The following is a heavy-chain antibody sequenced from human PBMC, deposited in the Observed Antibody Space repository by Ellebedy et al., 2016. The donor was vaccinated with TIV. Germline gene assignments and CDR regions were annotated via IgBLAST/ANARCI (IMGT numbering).Heavy chain of an antibody. D-gene: IGHD5-18*01. CDR3: AREGYSYGHLIYYFDY. CDR1: GYSFTSYW. V-gene: IGHV5-51*01. Sequence: GESLKISCKGSGYSFTSYWIGWVRQMPGKGLEWMGIIYPGDSDTRYSPSFQGQVTISADKSISTAYLQWSSLKASDTAMYYCAREGYSYGHLIYYFDYWGQGTLVTVSS. CDR2: IYPGDSDT. J-gene: IGHJ4*02.